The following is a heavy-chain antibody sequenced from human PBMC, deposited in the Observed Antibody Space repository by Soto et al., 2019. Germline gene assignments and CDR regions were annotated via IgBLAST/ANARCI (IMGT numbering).Heavy chain of an antibody. D-gene: IGHD2-2*01. V-gene: IGHV1-8*01. CDR3: ARWIPAALNWFDP. CDR2: MNPNSGNT. Sequence: ASVKVSCKASGYTFTSYDINWVRQATGQGLEWMGWMNPNSGNTGYAQKFQGRVTMTRNTSISTAYMELSSLRSEDTAVYYCARWIPAALNWFDPWGQGTLVTVSS. J-gene: IGHJ5*02. CDR1: GYTFTSYD.